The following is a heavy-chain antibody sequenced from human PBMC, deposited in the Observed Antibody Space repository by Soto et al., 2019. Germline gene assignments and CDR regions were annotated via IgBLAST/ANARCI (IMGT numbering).Heavy chain of an antibody. Sequence: WASVKVSCKASGYTFTGYFIHWVRQAPGQGLEWMGYINPNGGATKYAPRFQGRVTMTSDTSIRTAYMDLSNLTSDDTAVYYCARGGGTILATLPWGPGTPVTVS. D-gene: IGHD2-21*01. CDR3: ARGGGTILATLP. CDR2: INPNGGAT. V-gene: IGHV1-2*02. J-gene: IGHJ5*02. CDR1: GYTFTGYF.